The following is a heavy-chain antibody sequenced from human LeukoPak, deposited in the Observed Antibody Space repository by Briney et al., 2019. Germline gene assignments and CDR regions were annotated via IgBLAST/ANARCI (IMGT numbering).Heavy chain of an antibody. Sequence: GESLKISREGSGYSLTSYWIGWVRQIPGKGLEWMGIIYPGDSDTRYSPSFQGQVTISADKSISTAYLRWSSLKASDTAMYYCASGFGYSGSYHYFDYWGQGSLVTVSS. CDR3: ASGFGYSGSYHYFDY. V-gene: IGHV5-51*01. CDR2: IYPGDSDT. CDR1: GYSLTSYW. D-gene: IGHD1-26*01. J-gene: IGHJ4*02.